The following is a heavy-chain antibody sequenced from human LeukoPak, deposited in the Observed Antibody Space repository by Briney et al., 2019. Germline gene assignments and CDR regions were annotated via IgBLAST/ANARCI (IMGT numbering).Heavy chain of an antibody. CDR2: IWYDGSNK. D-gene: IGHD2-2*01. V-gene: IGHV3-33*08. CDR1: GFTFSSYG. J-gene: IGHJ4*02. CDR3: ARDLYVSSTSSSPIDY. Sequence: GGSLRLSCAASGFTFSSYGMHWVRQAPGKGLEWVAVIWYDGSNKYYVDSVKGRFTISRDNSKNTLYLQMNSLRAEDTAVYYCARDLYVSSTSSSPIDYWGQGTLVTVSS.